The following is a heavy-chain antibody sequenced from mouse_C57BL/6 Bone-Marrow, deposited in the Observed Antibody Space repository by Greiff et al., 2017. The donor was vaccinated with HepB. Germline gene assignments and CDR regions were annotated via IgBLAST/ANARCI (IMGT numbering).Heavy chain of an antibody. CDR1: GYTFTDYY. Sequence: VQLQQSGPELVKPGASVKISCKASGYTFTDYYMNWVKQSHGKSLEWIGDINPNNGGTSYNQKFKGKATLTVDKSSSTAYMELRSLTSEDSAVYYCARHGNYAPYCWYFDVWGTGTTVTVSS. J-gene: IGHJ1*03. V-gene: IGHV1-26*01. CDR3: ARHGNYAPYCWYFDV. D-gene: IGHD2-1*01. CDR2: INPNNGGT.